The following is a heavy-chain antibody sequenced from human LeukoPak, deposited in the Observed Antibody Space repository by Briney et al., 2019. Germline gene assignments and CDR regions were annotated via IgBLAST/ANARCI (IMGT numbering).Heavy chain of an antibody. CDR2: IKQDGSEK. CDR3: ARDQGNGSSDY. J-gene: IGHJ4*02. D-gene: IGHD1-26*01. V-gene: IGHV3-7*01. Sequence: GGSLRLSCAASGFTFSSYWMSWVRQAPGKGQEWVANIKQDGSEKYYVDSVKGRFTISRDNAKNSLYLQMNSLRAEDTAVYYCARDQGNGSSDYWGQGTLVTVSS. CDR1: GFTFSSYW.